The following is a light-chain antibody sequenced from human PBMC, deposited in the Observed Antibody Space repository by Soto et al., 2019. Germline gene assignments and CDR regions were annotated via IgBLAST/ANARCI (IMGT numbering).Light chain of an antibody. V-gene: IGKV3-15*01. CDR3: QQYNNWPRGT. Sequence: EMVMTQSPATLSVSPGERATHSCRASQSVSNNLAWYQQKPGQAPRLLIYGASTRATGIPARFSGSGSGTEFTLTISSLQSEDFAVYYCQQYNNWPRGTFGGGTKVEIK. CDR1: QSVSNN. J-gene: IGKJ4*01. CDR2: GAS.